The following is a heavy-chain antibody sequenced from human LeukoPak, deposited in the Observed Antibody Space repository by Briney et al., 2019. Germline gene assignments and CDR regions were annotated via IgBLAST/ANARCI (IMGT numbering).Heavy chain of an antibody. V-gene: IGHV3-30*18. CDR2: ISYDGSNK. J-gene: IGHJ6*02. CDR3: AKEIAAAGYYYYYGMDV. CDR1: GFTFSSYG. Sequence: GGSLRLSCAASGFTFSSYGMHWVRQAPGKGLEWVAVISYDGSNKYYADSVKGRFTISRDNSENTLYLQMNSLRAEDTAVYYCAKEIAAAGYYYYYGMDVWGQGTTVTVSS. D-gene: IGHD6-13*01.